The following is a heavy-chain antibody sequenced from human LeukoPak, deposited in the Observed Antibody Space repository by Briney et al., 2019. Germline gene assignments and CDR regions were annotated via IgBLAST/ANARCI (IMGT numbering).Heavy chain of an antibody. D-gene: IGHD5-24*01. CDR2: IIPIFGIA. CDR3: ARGRDGYSYGIKGY. Sequence: SVTVSCKASGGTLSSYAISWVRQAPGQGLEWMGRIIPIFGIANYAQKFQGRVTITADKSTSTAYMELSSLRSEDTAVYYCARGRDGYSYGIKGYWGQGTLVTVSS. V-gene: IGHV1-69*04. J-gene: IGHJ4*02. CDR1: GGTLSSYA.